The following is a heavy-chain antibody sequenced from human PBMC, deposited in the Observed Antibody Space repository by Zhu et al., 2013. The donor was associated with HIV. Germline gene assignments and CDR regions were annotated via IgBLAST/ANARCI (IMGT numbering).Heavy chain of an antibody. CDR1: GGTFSNYA. J-gene: IGHJ6*03. D-gene: IGHD5-18*01. CDR2: YLAPFDTS. V-gene: IGHV1-69*06. Sequence: QVQLVQSGAEVKKPGSSVKVSCKASGGTFSNYAISWVRQVPGQGLEWMGGYLAPFDTSNSAPKFQGRVTFTGDKYTSTAYMELSSLGYEDTAVYYCARSGYSYDTRLYYYYMDVWGKGPTVTVSS. CDR3: ARSGYSYDTRLYYYYMDV.